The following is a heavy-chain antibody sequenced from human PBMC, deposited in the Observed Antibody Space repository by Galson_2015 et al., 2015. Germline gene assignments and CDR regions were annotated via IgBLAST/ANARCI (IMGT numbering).Heavy chain of an antibody. J-gene: IGHJ4*02. V-gene: IGHV3-23*01. CDR2: ISGSDGST. CDR3: AKTSYSDY. Sequence: SLRLSCAASGFTFGSYAMTWVRQAPGKGLEWVSGISGSDGSTHYADSVKGRFTISRDNSKNTVYLEMNSLRVEDTAVYYCAKTSYSDYWGQGTLVTVSS. CDR1: GFTFGSYA. D-gene: IGHD2-15*01.